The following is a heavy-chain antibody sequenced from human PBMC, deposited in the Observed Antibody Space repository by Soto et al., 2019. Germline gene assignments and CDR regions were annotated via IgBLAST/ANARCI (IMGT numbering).Heavy chain of an antibody. J-gene: IGHJ4*02. V-gene: IGHV4-39*01. Sequence: SETLSLTCTVSGGSISSSSYYWGWIRQPPGKGLEWIGSIYYSGSTYYNPSLKSRVTISVDTSKNQFSLKLSSVTAADTAVYYCARLRGAADDIDYWGQGTLVTVSS. CDR3: ARLRGAADDIDY. CDR1: GGSISSSSYY. D-gene: IGHD6-13*01. CDR2: IYYSGST.